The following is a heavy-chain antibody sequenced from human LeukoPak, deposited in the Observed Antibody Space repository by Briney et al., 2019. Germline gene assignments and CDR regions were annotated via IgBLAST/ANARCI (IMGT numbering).Heavy chain of an antibody. V-gene: IGHV4-4*02. CDR3: ASNWGYSQGH. CDR1: GDSINSLDL. J-gene: IGHJ4*02. Sequence: SETLSLTCTVSGDSINSLDLWSWVRQPPGKGLEWIGEMYLSGTTHSNPSVKSRVTISIDKSKNQFFLNLSSVTAADTAVYYCASNWGYSQGHWGQGILVTVSS. CDR2: MYLSGTT. D-gene: IGHD7-27*01.